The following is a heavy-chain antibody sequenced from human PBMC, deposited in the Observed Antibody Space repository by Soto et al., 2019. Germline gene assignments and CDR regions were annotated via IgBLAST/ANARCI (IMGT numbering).Heavy chain of an antibody. CDR1: GFTFSSYW. CDR2: INSDGSTT. CDR3: ARVASGDWGVFDY. Sequence: GGSLRLSCAASGFTFSSYWMHWVRQAPGKGLVWVSRINSDGSTTTYADSVKGRFTISRDNAKNTLYLQMNSLRAEDTAVYYCARVASGDWGVFDYWGQGTLVTVYS. V-gene: IGHV3-74*01. J-gene: IGHJ4*02. D-gene: IGHD2-21*02.